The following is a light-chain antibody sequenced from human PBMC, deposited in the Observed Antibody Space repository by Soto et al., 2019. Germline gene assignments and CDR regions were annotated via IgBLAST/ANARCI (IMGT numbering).Light chain of an antibody. CDR1: SSDVGGYNY. V-gene: IGLV2-14*01. J-gene: IGLJ1*01. Sequence: QPVLTQPASGSGSPGQSITISCTGTSSDVGGYNYVSWYQQHPGKAPKLMIYDVSNRPSGVSNRFSGSKSGNTASLTISGLQAEDEADYYCSSYTSSSTQVFGTGTKVTVL. CDR2: DVS. CDR3: SSYTSSSTQV.